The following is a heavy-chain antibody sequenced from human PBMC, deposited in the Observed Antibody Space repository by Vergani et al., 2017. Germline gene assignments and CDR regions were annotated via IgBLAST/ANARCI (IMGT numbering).Heavy chain of an antibody. J-gene: IGHJ3*02. CDR1: GYSISRGYY. V-gene: IGHV4-38-2*02. CDR2: VFHSGSA. Sequence: QVQLQESGPGLVKPSETLSLTCSVSGYSISRGYYWGWIRQPPGKGLEWIVTVFHSGSAYYNPSLRRRVTISVETSKNQFSLRLTTLTAADPAVYYCARQFWVSQGVGAFETWGRGTEVSVSS. D-gene: IGHD3-16*01. CDR3: ARQFWVSQGVGAFET.